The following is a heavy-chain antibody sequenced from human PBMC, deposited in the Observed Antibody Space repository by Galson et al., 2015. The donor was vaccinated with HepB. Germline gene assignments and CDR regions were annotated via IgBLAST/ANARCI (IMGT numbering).Heavy chain of an antibody. CDR2: IWYDGSNK. V-gene: IGHV3-33*01. CDR1: GFTFSSYG. Sequence: SLRLSCAASGFTFSSYGMHWVRQAPGKGLEWGAVIWYDGSNKYYAGSVKGRFTISRDNSKNTLYLQMNSLRAEDTAVYYCARDSAVGATTQGDDAFDIWGQGTMVTVSS. J-gene: IGHJ3*02. D-gene: IGHD1-26*01. CDR3: ARDSAVGATTQGDDAFDI.